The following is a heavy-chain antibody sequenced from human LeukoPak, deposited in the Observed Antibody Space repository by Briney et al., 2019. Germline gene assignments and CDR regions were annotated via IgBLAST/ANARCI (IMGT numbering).Heavy chain of an antibody. J-gene: IGHJ6*03. D-gene: IGHD1-1*01. V-gene: IGHV3-30*18. CDR1: GFTFSSYG. Sequence: ESGGGVVQPGRSLRLSCAASGFTFSSYGMHWVRQAPGKGLEWVAVISYDGSNKYYADSVKGRFTISRDNSKNTLYLQMNSLRAEDTAVYYCAKDGYPSRYMDVWGKGTTVTVSS. CDR2: ISYDGSNK. CDR3: AKDGYPSRYMDV.